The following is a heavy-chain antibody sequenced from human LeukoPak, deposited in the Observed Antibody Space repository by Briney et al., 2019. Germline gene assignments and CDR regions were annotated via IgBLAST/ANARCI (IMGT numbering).Heavy chain of an antibody. Sequence: ASVKVSCKASGYTFTSYAINWVRQAPGQGLEWMGWINTNTGNPTYAQGFTGRFVFSLDTSVSTAYLQISSLKAEDTAVYYCARSHSDWYVNTAGHWGQGTLVTVSS. CDR3: ARSHSDWYVNTAGH. V-gene: IGHV7-4-1*02. CDR1: GYTFTSYA. J-gene: IGHJ4*02. D-gene: IGHD6-19*01. CDR2: INTNTGNP.